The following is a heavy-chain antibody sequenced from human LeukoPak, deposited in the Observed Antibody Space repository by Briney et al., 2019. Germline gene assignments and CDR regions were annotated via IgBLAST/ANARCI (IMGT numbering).Heavy chain of an antibody. CDR2: INPNSGGA. V-gene: IGHV1-2*06. CDR3: ARDFCGGDCYSRSTYMDV. CDR1: GYTFTGYY. Sequence: GASVNVSCKASGYTFTGYYMHCVRQAPGQGLEWMGRINPNSGGANYAQKFQGRVTMTRATSISTAYMELSRLRSDDTAVYYCARDFCGGDCYSRSTYMDVWGKGTTVTVSS. D-gene: IGHD2-21*02. J-gene: IGHJ6*04.